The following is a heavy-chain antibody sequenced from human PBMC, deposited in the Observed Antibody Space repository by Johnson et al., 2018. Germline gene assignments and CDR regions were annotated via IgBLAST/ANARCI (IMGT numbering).Heavy chain of an antibody. V-gene: IGHV5-51*01. CDR2: IYPGDSDT. CDR3: ARHDRIGVLTAAVAFDI. D-gene: IGHD2-21*02. Sequence: VQLVESGAEVKKPGESLKISCKGSGYSFTSYWIGWVRQMPGKGLEWMGIIYPGDSDTRYSPSFQGQVTISADKSISTAYLQWSSLKASDTAMYYCARHDRIGVLTAAVAFDIWGQGTMVTVSS. CDR1: GYSFTSYW. J-gene: IGHJ3*02.